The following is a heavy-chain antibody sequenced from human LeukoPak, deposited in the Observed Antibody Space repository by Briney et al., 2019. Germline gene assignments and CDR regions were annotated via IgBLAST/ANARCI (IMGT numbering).Heavy chain of an antibody. CDR2: INSDGSST. Sequence: GGSLRLSCAASGFTFSSYWMHWVRQAPGQGLVWVSRINSDGSSTSYADSVKGRFTISRDNAKNTLYLQMNSLRAEDTAVYYCARAARYDFWSGYYRAYYYYMDVWGKGTTVTVSS. J-gene: IGHJ6*03. CDR1: GFTFSSYW. CDR3: ARAARYDFWSGYYRAYYYYMDV. V-gene: IGHV3-74*01. D-gene: IGHD3-3*01.